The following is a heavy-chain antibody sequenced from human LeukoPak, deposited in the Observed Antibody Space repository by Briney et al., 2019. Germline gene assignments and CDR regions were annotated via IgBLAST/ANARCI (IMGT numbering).Heavy chain of an antibody. CDR3: ARHAGTTSYYYGMDV. V-gene: IGHV5-51*01. Sequence: GESLKISCKGSGYSFTSYWIGWVRQMSGKGLEWMGIIYPGDSDTRYSPSFQGQVTIPADKSISTAYLQWSSLKASDTAMYYCARHAGTTSYYYGMDVWGQGTTVTVSS. J-gene: IGHJ6*02. D-gene: IGHD1-7*01. CDR2: IYPGDSDT. CDR1: GYSFTSYW.